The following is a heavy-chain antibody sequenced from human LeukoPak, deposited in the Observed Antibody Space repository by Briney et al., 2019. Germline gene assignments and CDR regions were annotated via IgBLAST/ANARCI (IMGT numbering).Heavy chain of an antibody. D-gene: IGHD3-22*01. J-gene: IGHJ4*02. CDR1: GGSISTSNYF. V-gene: IGHV4-39*01. CDR2: VYYSGSKA. CDR3: ARTYDSSSYYPDYFGN. Sequence: SETLSLTCTVSGGSISTSNYFWGWIRQPPGKGLEWIGSVYYSGSKAYYSPSLKSRFTVSIDKSENQFSLRLTSVTAADTAVYFCARTYDSSSYYPDYFGNWGQGALVTVSS.